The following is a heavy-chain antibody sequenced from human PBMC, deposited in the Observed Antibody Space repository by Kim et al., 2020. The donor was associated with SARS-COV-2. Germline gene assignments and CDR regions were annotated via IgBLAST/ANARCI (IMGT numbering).Heavy chain of an antibody. V-gene: IGHV3-30*18. Sequence: GGSLRLSCAASGFTFSTYGMNWVRQAPGKGLEWVALISYDGSNEYYADSVKGRFTISRDNAKNTLYLQMNSLRPEDTALFYCAKALPRGVDHYDYCMDV. CDR3: AKALPRGVDHYDYCMDV. J-gene: IGHJ6*01. CDR2: ISYDGSNE. D-gene: IGHD3-10*01. CDR1: GFTFSTYG.